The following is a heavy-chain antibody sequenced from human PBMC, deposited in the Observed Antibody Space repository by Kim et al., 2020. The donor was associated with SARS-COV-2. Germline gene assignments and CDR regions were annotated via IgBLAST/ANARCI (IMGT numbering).Heavy chain of an antibody. CDR3: TTLRGYSYGCPLCYFDY. CDR1: GFTFSNAW. J-gene: IGHJ4*02. V-gene: IGHV3-15*01. CDR2: IKSKTDGGTT. D-gene: IGHD5-18*01. Sequence: GGSLRLSCAASGFTFSNAWMSWVRQAPGKGLEWVGRIKSKTDGGTTDYAAPVKGRFTISRDDSKNTLYLQMNSLKTEDTAVYYCTTLRGYSYGCPLCYFDYWGQGTLVTVSS.